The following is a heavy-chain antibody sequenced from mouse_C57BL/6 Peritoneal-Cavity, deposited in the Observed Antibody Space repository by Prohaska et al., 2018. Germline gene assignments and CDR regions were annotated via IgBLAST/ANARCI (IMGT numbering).Heavy chain of an antibody. CDR3: ARKVLYYGSSDAMDY. CDR1: GFSLTSYA. Sequence: LVAPSQSLSITCTVSGFSLTSYAISWVRQPPGKGLEWFGVIWTGGGTNYNSALKSRLSISKDNSKSQVFLKMNSLQTDDTARYYCARKVLYYGSSDAMDYWGQGTSVTVSS. D-gene: IGHD1-1*01. CDR2: IWTGGGT. J-gene: IGHJ4*01. V-gene: IGHV2-9-1*01.